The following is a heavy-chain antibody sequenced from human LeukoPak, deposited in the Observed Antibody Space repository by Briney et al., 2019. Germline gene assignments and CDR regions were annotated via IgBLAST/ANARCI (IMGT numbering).Heavy chain of an antibody. D-gene: IGHD3-10*01. V-gene: IGHV3-53*01. Sequence: GGSLRLSCAASGFTVSSNYMSWVRQAPGKGLEWVSVIYSGGNTFYADSAKGRFTISRDNSENTLYLQMNSLRAEDTAVYYCARHGSITMVRGRLRYFYMDVWGKGTTVTISS. J-gene: IGHJ6*03. CDR3: ARHGSITMVRGRLRYFYMDV. CDR1: GFTVSSNY. CDR2: IYSGGNT.